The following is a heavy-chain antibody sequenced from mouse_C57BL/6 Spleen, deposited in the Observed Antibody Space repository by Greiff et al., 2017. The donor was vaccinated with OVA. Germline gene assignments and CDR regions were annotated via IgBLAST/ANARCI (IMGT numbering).Heavy chain of an antibody. CDR2: IYPGSGNN. CDR3: AREGVYYDYDDFDY. D-gene: IGHD2-4*01. CDR1: GYTFTDYY. J-gene: IGHJ2*01. Sequence: VQLQQSVAELVRPGASVKLSCKASGYTFTDYYINWVKQRPGPGLELIARIYPGSGNNYYNDKLQGKATLTAEKSSSTAYMQLSSLTSEDSAVYCCAREGVYYDYDDFDYWGQGTTLTVSS. V-gene: IGHV1-76*01.